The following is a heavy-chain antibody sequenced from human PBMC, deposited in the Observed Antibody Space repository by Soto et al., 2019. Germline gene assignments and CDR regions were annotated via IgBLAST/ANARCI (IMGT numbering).Heavy chain of an antibody. V-gene: IGHV4-59*11. J-gene: IGHJ4*02. Sequence: SETLSLTCIVSGDSINSRYWSWIRQPPGKGLEWIGYIDYVGSTNYAPSLQSRVTMSVDTSKNQVSLKLRYVTAADTAVYYCVRQRGNYFDFWGQGTLVTVS. CDR3: VRQRGNYFDF. CDR2: IDYVGST. D-gene: IGHD3-10*01. CDR1: GDSINSRY.